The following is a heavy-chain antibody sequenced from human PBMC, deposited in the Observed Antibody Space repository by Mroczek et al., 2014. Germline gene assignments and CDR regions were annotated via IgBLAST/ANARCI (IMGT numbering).Heavy chain of an antibody. CDR1: GYTFTSYD. V-gene: IGHV1-8*01. Sequence: VQLVQSGAEVKKPGASVKVSCKASGYTFTSYDINWVRQATGQGLEWMGWMNPNSGNTGYAQKFQGRVTMTRNTSISTAYMELSSLRSEDTAVYYCARGYYYDSSGYFRNDAFDIWGQGTMVTVSS. J-gene: IGHJ3*02. CDR2: MNPNSGNT. D-gene: IGHD3-22*01. CDR3: ARGYYYDSSGYFRNDAFDI.